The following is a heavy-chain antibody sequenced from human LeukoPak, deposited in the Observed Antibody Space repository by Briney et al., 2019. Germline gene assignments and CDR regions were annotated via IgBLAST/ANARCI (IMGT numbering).Heavy chain of an antibody. J-gene: IGHJ6*03. Sequence: GGSLRLSCAASGFSFSSYGMSWVRQAPGKGLEWVSAISGSGGTTYYADSVKGRFTISRDNAKNSLYLQMNSLRAEDTALYYCARDGPTKYSSGWYGDYYYYMDVWGKGTTVTVSS. D-gene: IGHD6-19*01. CDR1: GFSFSSYG. CDR3: ARDGPTKYSSGWYGDYYYYMDV. CDR2: ISGSGGTT. V-gene: IGHV3-23*01.